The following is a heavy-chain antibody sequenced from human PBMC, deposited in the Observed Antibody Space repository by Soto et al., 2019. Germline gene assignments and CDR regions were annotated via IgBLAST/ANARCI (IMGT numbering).Heavy chain of an antibody. CDR1: GFTFRSYA. V-gene: IGHV3-23*01. J-gene: IGHJ2*01. CDR2: ISGSGIST. Sequence: DVQLLESGGGLVQPGGSLRLSCAASGFTFRSYAMSWVRQAPGTGLEWVSGISGSGISTHYADSVKGRFTVSRENSKNTLYLQMTSLRVEDTAVYNCAKEPVGPDWYFDLWGRGTLVTVSS. CDR3: AKEPVGPDWYFDL.